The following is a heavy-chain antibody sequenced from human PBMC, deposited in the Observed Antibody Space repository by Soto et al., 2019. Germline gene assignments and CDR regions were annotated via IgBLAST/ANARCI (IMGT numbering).Heavy chain of an antibody. D-gene: IGHD3-22*01. CDR1: GFPFSSYW. Sequence: EVQLVESGGGLVQPGESLTLSCAASGFPFSSYWMHWVRQAPGKGLVWVSRIKSDGSGTCYADSVQDRFTISRDNARNTLYLQMNSLRVEDTAVYFCARGDGERYDGNGYLGRHWGQGTLVTVSS. J-gene: IGHJ4*02. V-gene: IGHV3-74*01. CDR3: ARGDGERYDGNGYLGRH. CDR2: IKSDGSGT.